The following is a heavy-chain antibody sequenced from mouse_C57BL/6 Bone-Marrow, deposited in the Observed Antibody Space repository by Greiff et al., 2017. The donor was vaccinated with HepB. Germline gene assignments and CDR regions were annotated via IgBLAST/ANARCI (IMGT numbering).Heavy chain of an antibody. CDR3: ARKGPGITHYYAIDY. CDR2: IYPGDGDT. V-gene: IGHV1-82*01. D-gene: IGHD2-4*01. Sequence: QVQLQQSGPELVKPGASVKISCKASGYAFSSSWMNWVKQRPGKGLEWIGRIYPGDGDTNYNGKFKGKATLTADKSSSTAYMQLSSLTSEDSAVYFCARKGPGITHYYAIDYWGQGTSVTVSS. J-gene: IGHJ4*01. CDR1: GYAFSSSW.